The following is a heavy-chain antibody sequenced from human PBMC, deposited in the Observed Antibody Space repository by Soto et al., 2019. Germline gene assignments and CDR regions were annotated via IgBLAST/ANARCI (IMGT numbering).Heavy chain of an antibody. Sequence: SETLSLTCTVSGGSISSGGYYWSWIRQHPGKGLEWIGYIYYSGSTYYNPSLKSRVTISVDTSKNQFSLKLSSVTAADTAVYYCARAPYYYDSSGSLDYWGQGTLVTVSS. CDR1: GGSISSGGYY. CDR2: IYYSGST. V-gene: IGHV4-31*03. D-gene: IGHD3-22*01. CDR3: ARAPYYYDSSGSLDY. J-gene: IGHJ4*02.